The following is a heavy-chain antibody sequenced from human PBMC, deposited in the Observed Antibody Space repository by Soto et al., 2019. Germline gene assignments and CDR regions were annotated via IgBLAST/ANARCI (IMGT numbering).Heavy chain of an antibody. V-gene: IGHV3-33*01. J-gene: IGHJ4*02. CDR2: IWCDGNDK. CDR1: GFTFSSYG. CDR3: ARDRHSSSSGYFEY. Sequence: PGGSLRLSCAASGFTFSSYGMHWVRQAPGKGLEWVAVIWCDGNDKYYADFVKGRFTISRDNAKNTVSLQMNSLRAEDTAGYYCARDRHSSSSGYFEYWGQGTLVTVSS. D-gene: IGHD6-6*01.